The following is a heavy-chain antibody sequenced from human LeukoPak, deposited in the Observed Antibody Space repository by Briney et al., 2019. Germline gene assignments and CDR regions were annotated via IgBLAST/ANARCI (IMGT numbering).Heavy chain of an antibody. J-gene: IGHJ4*02. V-gene: IGHV3-30*02. CDR3: AKGGIVVVPAAIPFDY. CDR2: IRYDGSNK. CDR1: GFTFSSYG. Sequence: GGSLRLSYAASGFTFSSYGMHWVRQAPGKGLEWVAFIRYDGSNKYYADSVKGRFTISRDNSKNTLYLQMNSLRAEDTAVYYCAKGGIVVVPAAIPFDYWGRGTLVTVSS. D-gene: IGHD2-2*01.